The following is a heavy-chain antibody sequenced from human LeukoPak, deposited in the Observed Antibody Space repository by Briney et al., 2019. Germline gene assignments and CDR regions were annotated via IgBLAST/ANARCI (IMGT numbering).Heavy chain of an antibody. CDR1: GGSFSGYY. D-gene: IGHD6-6*01. CDR3: ARDLGSSSAAAAEYFQH. V-gene: IGHV4-34*01. Sequence: PSETLSLTCAVYGGSFSGYYWSWIRQPPGKGLEWIGEINHSGSTNYNPSLKSRVTISVDRSKNQFSLKLSSVTAADTAVYYCARDLGSSSAAAAEYFQHWGQGTLVTVSS. CDR2: INHSGST. J-gene: IGHJ1*01.